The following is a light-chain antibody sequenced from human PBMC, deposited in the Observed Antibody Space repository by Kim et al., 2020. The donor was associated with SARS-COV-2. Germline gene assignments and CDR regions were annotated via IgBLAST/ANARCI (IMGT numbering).Light chain of an antibody. CDR1: QGISTS. J-gene: IGKJ4*01. CDR3: QQYNSYPLT. V-gene: IGKV1-16*02. CDR2: AAS. Sequence: ASVGERVTITCRARQGISTSLIWYQQKPGKVPKLLIYAASSLQSGVPSKFNGSGSGTDFTLTINSLQPEDFATYYCQQYNSYPLTFGGGTKVDIK.